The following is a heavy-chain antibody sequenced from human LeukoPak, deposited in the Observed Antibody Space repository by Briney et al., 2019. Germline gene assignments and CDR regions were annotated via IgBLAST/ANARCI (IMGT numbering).Heavy chain of an antibody. D-gene: IGHD2-15*01. CDR2: INPSGGST. CDR3: VRGYSFGPYGMDV. Sequence: VASVKVSCKASGYTFTSYYMHWVRQAPGQGLEWMGIINPSGGSTSYAQKFQGRVTMTRDTSTSTVYMELSSLRAEDTAVYFCVRGYSFGPYGMDVWGQGTTVTVSS. CDR1: GYTFTSYY. J-gene: IGHJ6*02. V-gene: IGHV1-46*01.